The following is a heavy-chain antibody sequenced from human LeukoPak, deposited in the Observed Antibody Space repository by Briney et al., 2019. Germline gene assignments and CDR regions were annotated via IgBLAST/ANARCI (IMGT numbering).Heavy chain of an antibody. V-gene: IGHV1-8*03. Sequence: GASVKVSCKASGYTFNNYDIHWVRQATGQGLEWMGWMNPNSGNTGYGQKFQGRVTITRNTSISTDYMELSSLRSEDTAIYYCARGGSAGFDYWGQGTLVTVSS. J-gene: IGHJ4*02. CDR1: GYTFNNYD. CDR2: MNPNSGNT. CDR3: ARGGSAGFDY. D-gene: IGHD5-12*01.